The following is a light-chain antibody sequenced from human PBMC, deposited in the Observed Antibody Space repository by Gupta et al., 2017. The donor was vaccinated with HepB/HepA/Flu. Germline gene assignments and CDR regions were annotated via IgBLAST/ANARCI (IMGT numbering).Light chain of an antibody. CDR3: AAWDDSLNGWV. Sequence: SLLPPPPSASAAPGQRVAISCSGSSSNIGSNTLNWYPQLPGTAPELLMYSNNQRPSGVPDRFSGSKSVTSASLAISVLHSEDEADYYCAAWDDSLNGWVFGGGTKLTVL. V-gene: IGLV1-44*01. J-gene: IGLJ3*02. CDR1: SSNIGSNT. CDR2: SNN.